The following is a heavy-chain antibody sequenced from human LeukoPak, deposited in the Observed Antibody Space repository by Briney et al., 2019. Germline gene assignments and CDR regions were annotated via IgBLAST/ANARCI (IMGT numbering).Heavy chain of an antibody. J-gene: IGHJ6*02. CDR2: ISWNSGSI. D-gene: IGHD2-21*02. Sequence: GGSLRLSCAASGFTFDDYAMHWVRQAPGKGLEWVSGISWNSGSIGYADSVKGRFTISRDNAKNSLYLQMNSLRAEDTALYYCAKAGAYCGGDSICYSYYYGMDVWGQGTTVTVSS. V-gene: IGHV3-9*01. CDR1: GFTFDDYA. CDR3: AKAGAYCGGDSICYSYYYGMDV.